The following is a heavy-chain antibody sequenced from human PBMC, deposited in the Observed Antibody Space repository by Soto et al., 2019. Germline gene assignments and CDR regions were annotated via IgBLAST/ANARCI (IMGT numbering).Heavy chain of an antibody. CDR1: GGTFSSYA. D-gene: IGHD6-13*01. Sequence: SVKVSCKASGGTFSSYAISWVRQAPGQGLEWMGGIIPIFGTANYAQKFQGRVTITADESTSTAYMELSSLRSEDTAVYYCARDRDSSSRSFIVAGGEGYYYGMDVWGQGTTVTVSS. V-gene: IGHV1-69*13. CDR2: IIPIFGTA. J-gene: IGHJ6*02. CDR3: ARDRDSSSRSFIVAGGEGYYYGMDV.